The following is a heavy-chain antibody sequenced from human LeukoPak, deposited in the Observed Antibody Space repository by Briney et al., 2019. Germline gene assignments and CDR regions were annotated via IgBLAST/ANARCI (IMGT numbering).Heavy chain of an antibody. J-gene: IGHJ5*02. D-gene: IGHD4-11*01. V-gene: IGHV3-33*01. Sequence: HPGRSLRLSCAASGFTFSSYGMHWVRQAPGKGLEWEAVIWYDGSNRYYADSVKGRFTISRDNSKNTLYLQMNSLRAEDTAVYYCAREMTTVTSNWFDPWGQGTLVTVSS. CDR3: AREMTTVTSNWFDP. CDR1: GFTFSSYG. CDR2: IWYDGSNR.